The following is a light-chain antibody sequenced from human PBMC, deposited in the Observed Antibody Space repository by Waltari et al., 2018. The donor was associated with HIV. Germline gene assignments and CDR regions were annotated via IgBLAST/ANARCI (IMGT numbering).Light chain of an antibody. J-gene: IGLJ2*01. V-gene: IGLV2-14*01. CDR2: EVS. CDR1: SSDVGVYNY. CDR3: SSYTSSSTLGV. Sequence: QSALTQPASVSGSPGQSITISCPGTSSDVGVYNYVPWYQQHPGKAPKLMIYEVSNRPSGVSNRFSGSKSGNTASLTISGLQAEDEADYYCSSYTSSSTLGVFGGGTKLTVL.